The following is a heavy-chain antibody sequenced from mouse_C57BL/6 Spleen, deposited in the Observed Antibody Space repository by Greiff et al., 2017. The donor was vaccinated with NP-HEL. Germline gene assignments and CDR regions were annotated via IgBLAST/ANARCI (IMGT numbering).Heavy chain of an antibody. CDR2: INYEGSST. D-gene: IGHD1-1*01. CDR1: GFTFSDYY. J-gene: IGHJ1*03. CDR3: ARVDGTSYYWYFYV. V-gene: IGHV5-16*01. Sequence: EVKLVESEGGLVQPGSSMKLSCTASGFTFSDYYMDWVRQVPEKGLEWVANINYEGSSTYYLDSLKSRFIISRDNAKNILYLQIRSLTSEDTAAYYCARVDGTSYYWYFYVWGTATTVTFSS.